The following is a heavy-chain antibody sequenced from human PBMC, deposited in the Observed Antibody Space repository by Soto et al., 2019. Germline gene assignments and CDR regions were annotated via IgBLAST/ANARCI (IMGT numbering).Heavy chain of an antibody. J-gene: IGHJ1*01. V-gene: IGHV3-21*01. CDR2: ITDRNDI. CDR3: ASRQLALDH. Sequence: PGGSLRLSCAASGFTFSVYSIAWVRQAPGKGLEWVSSITDRNDIRYADSVMGRFTISRDNDKNLLFLDMSSLRDDDTATYYCASRQLALDHWGQGTPVTVSS. D-gene: IGHD3-9*01. CDR1: GFTFSVYS.